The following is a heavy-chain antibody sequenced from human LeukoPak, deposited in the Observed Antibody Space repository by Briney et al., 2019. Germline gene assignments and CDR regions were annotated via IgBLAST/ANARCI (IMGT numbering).Heavy chain of an antibody. D-gene: IGHD4-23*01. CDR1: GFTFSSYA. CDR3: AKDTDYGGNSAILDY. V-gene: IGHV3-30*18. J-gene: IGHJ4*02. Sequence: PGGSLRLSCAASGFTFSSYAMYWVRQAPGKGLEWVAVISYDGNNIYYADSAKGRFTVSRDNSMNTLYLQMNSLRVEDTAVYYCAKDTDYGGNSAILDYWGQGTLVTVSS. CDR2: ISYDGNNI.